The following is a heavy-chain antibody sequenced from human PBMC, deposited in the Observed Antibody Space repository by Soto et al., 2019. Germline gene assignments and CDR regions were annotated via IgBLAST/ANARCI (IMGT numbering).Heavy chain of an antibody. J-gene: IGHJ5*02. Sequence: QVQLVQSGAEVKKPGASVKVSCKASGYTFTSYYMHWVRQAPGQGLEWKGIINPSGGSTSYAQKYQGRVTMTRDTSTSTVYMELSSLRSEDTAVYYCAREGHSSGRWFDPWGQGTLVTVSS. CDR3: AREGHSSGRWFDP. D-gene: IGHD6-19*01. V-gene: IGHV1-46*01. CDR1: GYTFTSYY. CDR2: INPSGGST.